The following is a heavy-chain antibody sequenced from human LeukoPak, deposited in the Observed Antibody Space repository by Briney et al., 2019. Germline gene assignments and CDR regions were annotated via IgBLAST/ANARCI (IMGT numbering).Heavy chain of an antibody. J-gene: IGHJ1*01. CDR2: RSDDGSAQ. CDR1: GFTFNKYG. CDR3: ARDRDPYSSGTWDS. Sequence: GGSLRLSCIASGFTFNKYGMHWVRQAPGKGLEWVAVRSDDGSAQHYADSVRGRFTISRDNSKNTLSLQMNSLRPEDTAMYFCARDRDPYSSGTWDSWGQGTLVIVSS. D-gene: IGHD3-22*01. V-gene: IGHV3-30*03.